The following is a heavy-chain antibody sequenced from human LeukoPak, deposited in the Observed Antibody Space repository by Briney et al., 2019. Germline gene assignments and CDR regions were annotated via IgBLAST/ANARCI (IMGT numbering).Heavy chain of an antibody. J-gene: IGHJ5*02. Sequence: SVKVSCKASGGTFSSYAISWVRQAPGQGLEWMGGIIPIFGTANYAQKFQGRVTITADESTSTAYMELSSLRSEDTAVYYCARGHCSSTSCYSAVYNWFDPWGQGNLVTVSS. CDR3: ARGHCSSTSCYSAVYNWFDP. D-gene: IGHD2-2*01. CDR2: IIPIFGTA. V-gene: IGHV1-69*01. CDR1: GGTFSSYA.